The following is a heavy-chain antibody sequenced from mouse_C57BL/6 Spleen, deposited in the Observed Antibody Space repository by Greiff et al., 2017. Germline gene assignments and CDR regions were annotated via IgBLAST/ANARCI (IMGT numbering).Heavy chain of an antibody. J-gene: IGHJ2*01. D-gene: IGHD1-1*01. V-gene: IGHV5-17*01. CDR3: ARGYYGSSSDYFDY. CDR2: ISRGSSTI. CDR1: GFAFSDYG. Sequence: EVQLVESGGGLVKPGGSLKLSCAASGFAFSDYGMHWVRQAPEKGLEGVAYISRGSSTIYYAGTGKGRFTSSRDNAQNTLFLQMTSLRSEDTAMYYCARGYYGSSSDYFDYWGQGTTLTVSS.